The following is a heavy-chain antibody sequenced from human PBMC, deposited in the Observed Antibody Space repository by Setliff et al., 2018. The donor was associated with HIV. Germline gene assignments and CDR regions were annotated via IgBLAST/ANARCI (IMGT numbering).Heavy chain of an antibody. V-gene: IGHV4-39*07. CDR2: IYYSGST. CDR1: GGSISSSDYY. CDR3: ASLLPYSSGWYDFDY. J-gene: IGHJ4*02. Sequence: LSLTCTVSGGSISSSDYYWGWLRQPPGKGLEWIGNIYYSGSTYYNPSLKSRVMISVDTSNNQSSLKVISVTAADTAVYYCASLLPYSSGWYDFDYWGQGTLVTVSS. D-gene: IGHD6-13*01.